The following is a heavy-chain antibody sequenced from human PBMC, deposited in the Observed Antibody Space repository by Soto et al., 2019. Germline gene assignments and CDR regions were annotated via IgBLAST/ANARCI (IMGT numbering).Heavy chain of an antibody. V-gene: IGHV3-9*01. J-gene: IGHJ2*01. CDR3: AKCPDYGDYLRNWYFDL. CDR2: ISWNSGSI. D-gene: IGHD4-17*01. CDR1: GFTFDDYA. Sequence: EVQLVESGGGLVQPGRSLRLSCAASGFTFDDYAMHWVRQAPGKGLEWVSGISWNSGSIGYADSVKGRFTISRDNAKNSLYLQMNSLRAEDTALYYCAKCPDYGDYLRNWYFDLWGRGTLVTVSS.